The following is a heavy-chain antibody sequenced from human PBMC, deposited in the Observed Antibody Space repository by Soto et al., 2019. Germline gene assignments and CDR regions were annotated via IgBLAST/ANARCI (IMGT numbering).Heavy chain of an antibody. Sequence: EVQLVESGGALVQPGGSLRLSCAASGFTFSNYWMYWVRQAPGKGLVWVSRLDSEGGNTLYADSVKGRFTISRDNARNTMYLQMDSLRGEDTAVDYCATDGGRVINSEMSIKAHRMGVWGKWTTVTVSS. J-gene: IGHJ6*03. CDR3: ATDGGRVINSEMSIKAHRMGV. V-gene: IGHV3-74*01. D-gene: IGHD2-21*01. CDR1: GFTFSNYW. CDR2: LDSEGGNT.